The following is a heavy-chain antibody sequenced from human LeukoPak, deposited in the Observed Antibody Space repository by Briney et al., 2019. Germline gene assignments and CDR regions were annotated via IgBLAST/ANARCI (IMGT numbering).Heavy chain of an antibody. Sequence: SETLSLTCTVSGGSISSYYWSWIRQPPGKGLEWIGYIYYSGSTNYNPSLKSRVTISVDTSKNQFSLKLSSVTAADTTVYYCARAGIAVAGGLDYWGQGTLVTVSS. CDR3: ARAGIAVAGGLDY. CDR1: GGSISSYY. D-gene: IGHD6-19*01. J-gene: IGHJ4*02. CDR2: IYYSGST. V-gene: IGHV4-59*01.